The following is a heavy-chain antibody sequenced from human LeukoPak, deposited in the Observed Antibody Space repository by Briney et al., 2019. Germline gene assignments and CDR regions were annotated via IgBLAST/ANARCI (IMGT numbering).Heavy chain of an antibody. CDR3: ARDIWFGDFANAFDI. J-gene: IGHJ3*02. CDR2: INIYHNHT. V-gene: IGHV1-18*01. D-gene: IGHD3-10*01. Sequence: GASVKVSCKASGYSFTNYGISWVRQAPGQGLEWMGWINIYHNHTNYAQKLQGRVTMATDTPTNTDYMVLRSLRTDDTAVYYCARDIWFGDFANAFDIWGQGTMVTVSS. CDR1: GYSFTNYG.